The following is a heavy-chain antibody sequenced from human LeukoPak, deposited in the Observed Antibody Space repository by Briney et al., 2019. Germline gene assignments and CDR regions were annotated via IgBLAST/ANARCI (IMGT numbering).Heavy chain of an antibody. Sequence: SETLSLTCTVSGGSIRGYYCNWIRQPPGKGLEWIGYIYSSGGTNYNPSLKSRVTISLDTSKNQFSLRLSSVTAADTAVYYCARDFCSGGSCYSYFHYWGQGTLVTVSS. V-gene: IGHV4-59*01. J-gene: IGHJ4*02. D-gene: IGHD2-15*01. CDR1: GGSIRGYY. CDR3: ARDFCSGGSCYSYFHY. CDR2: IYSSGGT.